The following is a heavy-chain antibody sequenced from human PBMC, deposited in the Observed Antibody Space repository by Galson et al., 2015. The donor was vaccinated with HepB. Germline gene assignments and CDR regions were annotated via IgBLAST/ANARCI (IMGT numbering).Heavy chain of an antibody. CDR3: ARGRMVRGLSLRYDAVDT. J-gene: IGHJ3*02. CDR2: IGGSGITT. D-gene: IGHD3-10*01. V-gene: IGHV3-23*01. CDR1: GFIFSSSA. Sequence: SLRLSCAASGFIFSSSAMSWVRQAPGKGLEWVSGIGGSGITTYYADSVKGRFTISRDNSKNTLYLQMNSLSAEDTAVYYCARGRMVRGLSLRYDAVDTWGQGTMVTVSS.